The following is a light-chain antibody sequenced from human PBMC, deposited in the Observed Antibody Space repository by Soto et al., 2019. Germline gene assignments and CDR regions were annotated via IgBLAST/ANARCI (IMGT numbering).Light chain of an antibody. V-gene: IGLV2-11*01. CDR2: SVS. CDR1: RSEVGGHNY. J-gene: IGLJ1*01. CDR3: CSYAGSYTYV. Sequence: QSVLTQPRAVSGCPGQSVTISCTGTRSEVGGHNYVSWYQQHPGKAPKLMISSVSKRPSGVPDRFSGSKSGSTASLTISGLQAEDEADYYCCSYAGSYTYVFGTGTKVTVL.